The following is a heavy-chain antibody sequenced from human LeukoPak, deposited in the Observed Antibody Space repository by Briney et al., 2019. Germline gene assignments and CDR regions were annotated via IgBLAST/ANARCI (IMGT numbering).Heavy chain of an antibody. V-gene: IGHV3-23*01. D-gene: IGHD3-9*01. CDR3: AKCSRVDWLPIDF. CDR2: ISGSGGTT. J-gene: IGHJ4*02. CDR1: AFAFSNYA. Sequence: GGSLRLSCAASAFAFSNYAMTWVRQPPGKGLEWVSTISGSGGTTYYANSVKGRFAISRDNSKNRLYLQMNSLRAVDTAVYYCAKCSRVDWLPIDFWGRGTLVTVSS.